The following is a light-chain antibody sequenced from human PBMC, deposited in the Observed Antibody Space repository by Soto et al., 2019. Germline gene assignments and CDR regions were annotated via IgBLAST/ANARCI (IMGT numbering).Light chain of an antibody. Sequence: QSALTQPASVSGSPGQSIAISCTGTSSDVGSYNLVSWYQQHPGKAPKLMFYEVSKRPSGVSNRFSGSKSGNTASLTISGLQAEDEADYYCCSYAGSSTFGPYVFGTGTKVTVL. CDR1: SSDVGSYNL. V-gene: IGLV2-23*02. CDR2: EVS. CDR3: CSYAGSSTFGPYV. J-gene: IGLJ1*01.